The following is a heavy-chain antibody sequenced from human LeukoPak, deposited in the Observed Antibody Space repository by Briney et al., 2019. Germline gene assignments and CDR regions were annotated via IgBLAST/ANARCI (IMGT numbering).Heavy chain of an antibody. D-gene: IGHD3-10*01. Sequence: ASVKVSCKTSGYTFTAYYSHWVRLVPGQGLEWMAWINPNSGVTNSAQKFQGRVTMTRDTSITTAYMELNRLKNDDTAVYYCAKMKIRGVGLGWFDSWGQGTLVTVSS. CDR3: AKMKIRGVGLGWFDS. CDR2: INPNSGVT. V-gene: IGHV1-2*02. CDR1: GYTFTAYY. J-gene: IGHJ5*01.